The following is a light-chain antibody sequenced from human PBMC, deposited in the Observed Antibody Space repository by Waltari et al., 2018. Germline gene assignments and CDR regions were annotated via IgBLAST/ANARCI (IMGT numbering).Light chain of an antibody. CDR1: QSISIF. J-gene: IGKJ1*01. CDR3: QQSYKLPPT. V-gene: IGKV1-39*01. CDR2: DAS. Sequence: DILMTQSPSSLSASVGDRITITCRAGQSISIFLNWYHQKPGKAPKLLISDASPLQSGVPSRFSGSGSGTDFTLTIISLQPDDFGNYYCQQSYKLPPTFGLGTKVEI.